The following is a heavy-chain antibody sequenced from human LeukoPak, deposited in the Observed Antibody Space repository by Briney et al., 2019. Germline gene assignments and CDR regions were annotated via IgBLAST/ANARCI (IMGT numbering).Heavy chain of an antibody. Sequence: SETLSLTCTVSGGSIRSSYYYWGWIRQPPGKGLEWIGSIYDSGSTYYNPSLKSRVTISVDTSKNQFSLKLSSVTAADTAVYYCAREPIVEVPPDYWGQGTLVTVSS. CDR2: IYDSGST. CDR1: GGSIRSSYYY. CDR3: AREPIVEVPPDY. V-gene: IGHV4-39*02. J-gene: IGHJ4*02. D-gene: IGHD2-2*01.